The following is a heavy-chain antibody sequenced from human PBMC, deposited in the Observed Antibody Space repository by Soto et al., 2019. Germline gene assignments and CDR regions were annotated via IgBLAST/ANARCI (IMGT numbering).Heavy chain of an antibody. CDR2: IYYSGST. D-gene: IGHD6-6*01. J-gene: IGHJ5*02. CDR3: ARGRYSSSSNWFDP. V-gene: IGHV4-31*03. Sequence: SETLSLTCTVSGGSISSGGYYWSWIRHHPGKGLEWNGYIYYSGSTYYNPSLKSRVTISVDTSKDQFSLKLRSVTAADTAVYYCARGRYSSSSNWFDPWGQGTLVTVSS. CDR1: GGSISSGGYY.